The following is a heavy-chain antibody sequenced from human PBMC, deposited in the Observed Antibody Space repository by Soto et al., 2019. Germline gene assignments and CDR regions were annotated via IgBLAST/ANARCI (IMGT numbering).Heavy chain of an antibody. V-gene: IGHV1-69*13. CDR2: IIPIFGTT. Sequence: SVKVSCKASGGTFSSYAISWVRQAPGQGLEWMGGIIPIFGTTNYAQKFQGRVTITADESTSTAYMELSSLRSEDTAVYYCARDRSSGWYTGSQRNNWFDPWGQGTLVTVSS. CDR3: ARDRSSGWYTGSQRNNWFDP. D-gene: IGHD6-19*01. CDR1: GGTFSSYA. J-gene: IGHJ5*02.